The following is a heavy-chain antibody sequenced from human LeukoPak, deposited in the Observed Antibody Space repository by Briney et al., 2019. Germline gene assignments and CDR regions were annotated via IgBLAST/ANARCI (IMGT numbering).Heavy chain of an antibody. D-gene: IGHD5-18*01. V-gene: IGHV4-59*01. CDR1: GGSISSYY. CDR2: IYYSGST. J-gene: IGHJ3*02. CDR3: ARVGNPVEWIQLWWGSFDI. Sequence: SETLSLTCTVSGGSISSYYWSWIRQPPGKGLEWIGYIYYSGSTNYNPSLKSRVTISVDTSKNQFSLKLSSVTAADTAVYYCARVGNPVEWIQLWWGSFDIWGQGTMVTVSS.